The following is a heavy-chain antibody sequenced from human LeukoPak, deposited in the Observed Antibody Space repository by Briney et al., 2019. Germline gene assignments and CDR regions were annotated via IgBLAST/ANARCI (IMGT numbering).Heavy chain of an antibody. V-gene: IGHV3-30*02. Sequence: GGSLRLSCATSGFTFSSYGMHWVRQAPGKGLDWVAFIRDGGINKYYADSVKGRFTISRDNSKNTLYLQMDSLRPEDTAVYYCANLDYRYYFDYWGQGTLVTVSS. CDR3: ANLDYRYYFDY. D-gene: IGHD3/OR15-3a*01. CDR1: GFTFSSYG. J-gene: IGHJ4*02. CDR2: IRDGGINK.